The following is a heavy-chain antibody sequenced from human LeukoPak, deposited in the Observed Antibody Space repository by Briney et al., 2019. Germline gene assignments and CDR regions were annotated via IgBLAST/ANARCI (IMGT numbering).Heavy chain of an antibody. J-gene: IGHJ5*02. CDR1: GFTFSTYA. Sequence: GGSLRLSCAVSGFTFSTYAMNWVRQAPGKGLEWVSLISDSGDNTYYADSVKGRFTTSRDNSKNTVSLQMSSLRADDTAVYYCARAGATVTTNYFDPWGQGTLVTVSS. CDR2: ISDSGDNT. V-gene: IGHV3-23*01. D-gene: IGHD4-11*01. CDR3: ARAGATVTTNYFDP.